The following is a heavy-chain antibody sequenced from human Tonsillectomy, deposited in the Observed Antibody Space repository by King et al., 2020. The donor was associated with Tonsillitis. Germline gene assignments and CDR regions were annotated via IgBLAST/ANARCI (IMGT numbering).Heavy chain of an antibody. Sequence: VQLVESGGGLVQPGGSLRLSCAASGFTFSTYWMVWVRQAPGKGLEWVANIRQDGSDKYYVDSVKGRFTFSRDNAKNSLYLQMNCLRADDTAVYYCATFWSGYFDHWGQGTLVTVSS. CDR3: ATFWSGYFDH. J-gene: IGHJ4*02. V-gene: IGHV3-7*01. D-gene: IGHD3-3*01. CDR2: IRQDGSDK. CDR1: GFTFSTYW.